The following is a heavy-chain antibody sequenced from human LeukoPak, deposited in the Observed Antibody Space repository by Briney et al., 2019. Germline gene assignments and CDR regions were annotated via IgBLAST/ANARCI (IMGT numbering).Heavy chain of an antibody. D-gene: IGHD3-16*01. CDR2: IYYSGST. CDR3: ARRPYGGNFDY. CDR1: GGSISSYY. Sequence: SETLSLTCTVSGGSISSYYWSWIRQPPGKGLEWIGDIYYSGSTNYNPSLKSRVTISVDTSKNQFSLRLSSVTAADTAVYYCARRPYGGNFDYWGQGTLVSVSS. J-gene: IGHJ4*02. V-gene: IGHV4-59*08.